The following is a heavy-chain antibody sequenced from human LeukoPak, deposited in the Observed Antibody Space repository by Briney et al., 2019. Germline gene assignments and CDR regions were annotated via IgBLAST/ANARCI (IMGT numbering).Heavy chain of an antibody. CDR3: ARAFTSTGYYYVEY. J-gene: IGHJ4*02. V-gene: IGHV3-33*01. D-gene: IGHD3-22*01. CDR1: GFTFSSFG. CDR2: IWYDGNNK. Sequence: GGSLRLSCAASGFTFSSFGTHWVRQAPGKGLEWVAVIWYDGNNKYYADSVKGRFTNSRDNSKNTLYLQMNSLRAEDTAVYYCARAFTSTGYYYVEYWGQGTLVTVSS.